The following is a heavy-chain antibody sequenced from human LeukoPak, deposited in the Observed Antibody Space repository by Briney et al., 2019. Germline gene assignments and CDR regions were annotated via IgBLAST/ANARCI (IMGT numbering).Heavy chain of an antibody. CDR3: ARAGPSSSWHQLDY. D-gene: IGHD6-13*01. V-gene: IGHV3-30*02. Sequence: GGSLRLSCAASGFTFSSYEMNWVRQAPGKGLEWVAFIRYDGSNKYYADSVKGRFTISRDNSKNTLYLQMNSLSAEDTAVYYCARAGPSSSWHQLDYWGQGTLVTVSS. CDR2: IRYDGSNK. J-gene: IGHJ4*02. CDR1: GFTFSSYE.